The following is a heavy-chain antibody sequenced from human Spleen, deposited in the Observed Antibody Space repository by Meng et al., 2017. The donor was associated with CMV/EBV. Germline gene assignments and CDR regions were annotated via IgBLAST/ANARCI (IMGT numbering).Heavy chain of an antibody. CDR1: GYTLNSYY. J-gene: IGHJ4*02. Sequence: KAAGYTLNSYYIHGVRQAPGQGLEWMGIMNSSAGSTRTAQKFQGRVTMTSDTSTSTVYMELSTLRSDDTAVYYCARGYSYGSPYFDYWGQGTLVTVSS. CDR2: MNSSAGST. CDR3: ARGYSYGSPYFDY. D-gene: IGHD5-18*01. V-gene: IGHV1-46*02.